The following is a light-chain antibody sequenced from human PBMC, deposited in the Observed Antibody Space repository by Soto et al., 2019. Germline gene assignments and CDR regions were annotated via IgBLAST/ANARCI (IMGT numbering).Light chain of an antibody. CDR3: QTWATGIPV. J-gene: IGLJ2*01. CDR1: GGLNDYA. Sequence: QPVLTQSPSASASLGASVKLTCTLSGGLNDYAIAWHQQQPEKGPRFLMKFNSDGSHTKGDGIPDRFSGSRSGAERYLTISSLQSEDEADYHCQTWATGIPVFGGGTKVTVL. CDR2: FNSDGSH. V-gene: IGLV4-69*01.